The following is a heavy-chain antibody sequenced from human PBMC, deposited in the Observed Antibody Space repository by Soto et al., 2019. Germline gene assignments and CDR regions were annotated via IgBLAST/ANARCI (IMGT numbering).Heavy chain of an antibody. CDR2: IYYSGST. CDR1: GGSISSYY. V-gene: IGHV4-59*01. J-gene: IGHJ6*02. Sequence: SETLFLTCTVSGGSISSYYWSWIRQPPGKGLEWIGYIYYSGSTNYNPSLKSRFTISVDTSKNQFSLKLSSVTAADTAVYYCARDGSSRAGDVWGQVTTVTVSS. CDR3: ARDGSSRAGDV. D-gene: IGHD6-13*01.